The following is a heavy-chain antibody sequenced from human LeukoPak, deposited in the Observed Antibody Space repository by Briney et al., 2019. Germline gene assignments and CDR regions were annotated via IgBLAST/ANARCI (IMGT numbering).Heavy chain of an antibody. D-gene: IGHD6-6*01. J-gene: IGHJ4*02. CDR3: ARGGYRGRSSRSYFDY. Sequence: SETLSLTCAVYGGSFSGYYWSWIRRPPGKGLEWIGEINHSGSTNYNPSLKSRVTISVDTSKNQFSLKLSSVTAADTAVYYCARGGYRGRSSRSYFDYWGQGTLVTVSS. V-gene: IGHV4-34*01. CDR1: GGSFSGYY. CDR2: INHSGST.